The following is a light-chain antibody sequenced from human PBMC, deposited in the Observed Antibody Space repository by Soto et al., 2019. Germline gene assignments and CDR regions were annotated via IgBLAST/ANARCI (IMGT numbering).Light chain of an antibody. J-gene: IGLJ2*01. Sequence: QSALTQPASVSGSPGQSITIPCTGTSSDLGAYNSVSWYQHHPGKAPKLMIFDVHHRPSWIANRFSGSKSGNTASLTISGLQAEDEADYYCSSYTTGNALVFGGGTKLTVL. V-gene: IGLV2-14*01. CDR3: SSYTTGNALV. CDR1: SSDLGAYNS. CDR2: DVH.